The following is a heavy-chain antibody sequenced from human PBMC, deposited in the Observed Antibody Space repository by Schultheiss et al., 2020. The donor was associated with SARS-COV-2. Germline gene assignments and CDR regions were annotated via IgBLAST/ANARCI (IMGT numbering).Heavy chain of an antibody. CDR3: ARGYDSSGYYYPFDY. Sequence: SQTLSLTCTVSGGSISSYYWSWIRQPAGKGLEWIGSIYHSGSTYYNPSLKSRVTISVDTSKNQFSLKLSSVTAADTAVYYCARGYDSSGYYYPFDYWGQGTLVTVSS. D-gene: IGHD3-22*01. CDR2: IYHSGST. V-gene: IGHV4-4*07. J-gene: IGHJ4*02. CDR1: GGSISSYY.